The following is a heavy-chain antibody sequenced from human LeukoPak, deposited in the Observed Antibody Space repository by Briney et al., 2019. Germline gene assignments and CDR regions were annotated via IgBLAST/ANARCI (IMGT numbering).Heavy chain of an antibody. CDR3: ARTTDGCYTNADVYYYYMDV. CDR1: GGSISSSSYY. V-gene: IGHV4-39*06. Sequence: SETLSLTCTVSGGSISSSSYYWGRIRQPPGKGLEWIGCSYYCGSTYYNPSLQSRVTISVDTAKNQFPLKLPYITAADTAVYYCARTTDGCYTNADVYYYYMDVWCKGTTVIMSS. CDR2: SYYCGST. D-gene: IGHD2-8*01. J-gene: IGHJ6*03.